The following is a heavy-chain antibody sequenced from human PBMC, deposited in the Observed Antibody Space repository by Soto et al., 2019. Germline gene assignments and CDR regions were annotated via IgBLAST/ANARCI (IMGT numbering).Heavy chain of an antibody. J-gene: IGHJ6*02. Sequence: QITLKESGPTLVKPTQTLTLTCTFSAFSLSTGGVGVGWIRQPPGKALEWLALIYWDDDKRYSPSLRSRLTTTQDTSNNQVVITMTNIAPVDTATYYCIQSRCGGDCLQSYASYYYYGMDVWGQGTTVTVSS. CDR3: IQSRCGGDCLQSYASYYYYGMDV. CDR1: AFSLSTGGVG. D-gene: IGHD2-21*02. V-gene: IGHV2-5*02. CDR2: IYWDDDK.